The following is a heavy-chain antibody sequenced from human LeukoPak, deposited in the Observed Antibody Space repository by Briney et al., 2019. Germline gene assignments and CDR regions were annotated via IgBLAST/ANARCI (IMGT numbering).Heavy chain of an antibody. CDR2: ISNDGNNK. D-gene: IGHD3-22*01. CDR1: GFSFSDYT. Sequence: PGGSLRLSCAASGFSFSDYTMHWVRQAPGKGLEWVAFISNDGNNKYSADAVKGRFTISRDNSKNTLYLQMNSLRAEDTAVYYCAKALSMIVVVTTDAFDIWGQGTMVTVSS. CDR3: AKALSMIVVVTTDAFDI. V-gene: IGHV3-30*04. J-gene: IGHJ3*02.